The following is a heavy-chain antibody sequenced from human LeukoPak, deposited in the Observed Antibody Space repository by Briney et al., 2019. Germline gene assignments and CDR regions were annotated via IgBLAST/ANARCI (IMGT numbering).Heavy chain of an antibody. J-gene: IGHJ5*02. CDR2: ISAYNGNT. CDR1: GYTFTSYA. Sequence: ASVKVSCKASGYTFTSYAMNWVRQAPGQGLEWMGWISAYNGNTNYAQKLQGRVTMTTGTSTSTAYMELRSLRSDDTAVYYCAITPDIVATSYPPWGQGTLVTVSS. D-gene: IGHD5-12*01. V-gene: IGHV1-18*01. CDR3: AITPDIVATSYPP.